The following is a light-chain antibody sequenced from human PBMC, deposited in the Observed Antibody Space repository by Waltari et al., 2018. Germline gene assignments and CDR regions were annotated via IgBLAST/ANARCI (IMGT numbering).Light chain of an antibody. V-gene: IGKV3-20*01. J-gene: IGKJ1*01. CDR3: HQYGSLPWT. Sequence: IVLTQSPGTLSLSPGERATLSCRASENVPAGYVAWYQQKPGQSPRFLMYGVSNRAAGIPDRCSGSESGTDFTHIVSRLEPEDFAVYYCHQYGSLPWTFGQGTRVDIK. CDR1: ENVPAGY. CDR2: GVS.